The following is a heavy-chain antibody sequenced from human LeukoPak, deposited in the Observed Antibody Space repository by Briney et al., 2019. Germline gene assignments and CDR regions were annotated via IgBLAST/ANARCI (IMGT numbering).Heavy chain of an antibody. V-gene: IGHV1-2*02. D-gene: IGHD6-13*01. J-gene: IGHJ4*02. Sequence: GASVKVSCKASGYTFTSYGISWVRQAPGQGLEWMGWINPNSGGTNYAQKFQGRVTMTRDTSISTAYMELSRLRSDDTAVYYCARGESYSSSWYDYWGQGTLVTVSS. CDR1: GYTFTSYG. CDR2: INPNSGGT. CDR3: ARGESYSSSWYDY.